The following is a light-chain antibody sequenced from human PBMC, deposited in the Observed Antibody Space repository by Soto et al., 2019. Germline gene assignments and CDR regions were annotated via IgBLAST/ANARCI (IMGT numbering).Light chain of an antibody. V-gene: IGKV3-20*01. CDR2: GAS. J-gene: IGKJ1*01. CDR1: QSVSTF. Sequence: ISLTQSPATLSLSPGERAALSCRASQSVSTFLAWYQQKPGQAPRLLIYGASTRATGIPARFSGSGSGTDFTLTISSLQPEDFAVYYCQQYGSSPSTFGQGTKVDIK. CDR3: QQYGSSPST.